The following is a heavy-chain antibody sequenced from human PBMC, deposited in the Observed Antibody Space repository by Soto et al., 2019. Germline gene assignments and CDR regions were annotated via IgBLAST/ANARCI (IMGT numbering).Heavy chain of an antibody. V-gene: IGHV1-46*01. CDR2: INPSGGST. CDR3: ARGFIAAARGVTPGY. J-gene: IGHJ4*02. CDR1: GYTFTSYY. Sequence: ASVKVSCKASGYTFTSYYMHWVRQAPGQGLEWMGIINPSGGSTSYAQKFQGRVTMTRDTSTSTVYMELSSLRSEDTAVYYCARGFIAAARGVTPGYWGQGTLVTVSS. D-gene: IGHD6-13*01.